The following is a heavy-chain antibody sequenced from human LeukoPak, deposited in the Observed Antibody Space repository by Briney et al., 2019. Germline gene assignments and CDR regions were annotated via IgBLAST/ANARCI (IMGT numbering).Heavy chain of an antibody. CDR3: ARRQSGYRDY. Sequence: PSETLSLTCTVSGGSVSPTYYWGWIRQPPGKGLEWIGNIYHSGSTYYNPSLKSRVTISVDTSKNQFSLNLTSVTAADTAVYYCARRQSGYRDYWGQGTLVTVSS. CDR2: IYHSGST. D-gene: IGHD3-16*02. V-gene: IGHV4-38-2*02. CDR1: GGSVSPTYY. J-gene: IGHJ4*02.